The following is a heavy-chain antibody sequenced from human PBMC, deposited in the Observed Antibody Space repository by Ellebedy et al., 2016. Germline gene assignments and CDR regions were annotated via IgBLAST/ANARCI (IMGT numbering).Heavy chain of an antibody. V-gene: IGHV3-33*01. CDR3: ARVSAEMATIDFDY. CDR1: GFTFSSYG. Sequence: GGSLRLSCAASGFTFSSYGMHWVRQAPGKGLEWVAVIWYDGSNKYYADSVKGRFTISRDNSKNTLYLQMNSLRAEDTAVYYCARVSAEMATIDFDYWGQGTLVTVSS. CDR2: IWYDGSNK. J-gene: IGHJ4*02. D-gene: IGHD5-24*01.